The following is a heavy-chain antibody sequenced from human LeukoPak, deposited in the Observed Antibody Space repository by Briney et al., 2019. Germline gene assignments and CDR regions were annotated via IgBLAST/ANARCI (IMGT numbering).Heavy chain of an antibody. J-gene: IGHJ4*02. CDR2: IKQDGSEK. D-gene: IGHD6-13*01. Sequence: GGTLRLSCAASGFTFSSYGMSWVRQAPGKGLEWVANIKQDGSEKYYVDSVKGRFTISRDNAKNSLYLQMNSLRAEDTAVYYCARDLAASSLYYFDYWGQGTLVTVSS. CDR3: ARDLAASSLYYFDY. V-gene: IGHV3-7*01. CDR1: GFTFSSYG.